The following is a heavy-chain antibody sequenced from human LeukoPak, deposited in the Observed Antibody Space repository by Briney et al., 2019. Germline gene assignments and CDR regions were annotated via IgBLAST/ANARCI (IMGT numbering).Heavy chain of an antibody. Sequence: GGSLRLSCAASGFTVSSNYMSWVRQAPGKGLEWVSVIYSGGSTYYADSVKGRFTISRDNSKNTLYLQMNSLRAEDMAVYYCARGYSGLQYGDYWGQGTLVTVSS. CDR2: IYSGGST. CDR3: ARGYSGLQYGDY. J-gene: IGHJ4*02. V-gene: IGHV3-66*01. D-gene: IGHD5-12*01. CDR1: GFTVSSNY.